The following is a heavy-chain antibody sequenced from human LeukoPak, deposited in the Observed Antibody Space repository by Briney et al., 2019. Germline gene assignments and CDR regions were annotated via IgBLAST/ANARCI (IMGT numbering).Heavy chain of an antibody. V-gene: IGHV3-7*03. J-gene: IGHJ4*02. CDR2: IKHDGSEK. CDR3: ARVLPRTYYYDSIGYFDY. Sequence: GGSLRLSCAASGFTFGSYWMGWVRQAPGKGLEWVANIKHDGSEKYYVDSVKGRFTISRDNAKNSLYLQMNSLRAEDTAVYYCARVLPRTYYYDSIGYFDYWGQGTLVTVSS. CDR1: GFTFGSYW. D-gene: IGHD3-22*01.